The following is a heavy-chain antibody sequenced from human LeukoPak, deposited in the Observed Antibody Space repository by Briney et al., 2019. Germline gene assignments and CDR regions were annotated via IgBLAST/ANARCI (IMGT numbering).Heavy chain of an antibody. Sequence: SETLSLTCTVSGGSISDYYCSWIRQPPGKGLEWVGYAHYGGNTDYNPSLKSRVTISVDTAKNQFSLKLRSVTAADTAVYYCARRRGPGTQLWRYDGFDIWGQGTVVTVSS. D-gene: IGHD5-18*01. V-gene: IGHV4-59*01. CDR1: GGSISDYY. CDR2: AHYGGNT. CDR3: ARRRGPGTQLWRYDGFDI. J-gene: IGHJ3*02.